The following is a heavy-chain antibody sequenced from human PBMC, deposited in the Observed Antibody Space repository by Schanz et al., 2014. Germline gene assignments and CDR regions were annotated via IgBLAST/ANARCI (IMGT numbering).Heavy chain of an antibody. CDR1: GYTFSFTSYN. CDR3: ARVQDDILTGSEYYYGMDV. Sequence: QVQVEQSGPEVKKPGASVTVSCQASGYTFSFTSYNVHWVRQAPGQGLEWMGWISAYNGNTNYAQKLQGRVTMTTDTSTSTAYMELRSLRSDDTAVYYCARVQDDILTGSEYYYGMDVWGQGTTVTVSS. J-gene: IGHJ6*02. CDR2: ISAYNGNT. D-gene: IGHD3-9*01. V-gene: IGHV1-18*04.